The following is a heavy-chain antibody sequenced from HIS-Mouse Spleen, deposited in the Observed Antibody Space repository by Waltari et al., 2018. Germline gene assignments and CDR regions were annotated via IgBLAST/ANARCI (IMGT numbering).Heavy chain of an antibody. J-gene: IGHJ4*02. CDR3: ARDMGWGVDY. V-gene: IGHV4-39*07. D-gene: IGHD6-19*01. CDR2: IYYSGST. CDR1: GGSISSSSYY. Sequence: QLQLQESGPGLVKPSETLSLTCTCPGGSISSSSYYWGWIRQPPGKGLEWIGSIYYSGSTYYNPSLKSRVTISVDTSKNQFSLKLSSVTAADTAVYYCARDMGWGVDYWGQGTLVTVSS.